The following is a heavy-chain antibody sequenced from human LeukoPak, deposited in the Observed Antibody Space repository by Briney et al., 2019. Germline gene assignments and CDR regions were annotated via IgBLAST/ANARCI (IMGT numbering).Heavy chain of an antibody. V-gene: IGHV1-69*13. J-gene: IGHJ4*02. D-gene: IGHD5-18*01. CDR2: IIPIFGTA. CDR3: ARARRGYRDSPNNPFDY. Sequence: GASVNVSCKASGGTFSSYAISWVRQAPGQGLEWMGGIIPIFGTANYAQKFQGRVTITADESTSTAYMELSSLRSEDTAVYYCARARRGYRDSPNNPFDYWGQGTLVTVSS. CDR1: GGTFSSYA.